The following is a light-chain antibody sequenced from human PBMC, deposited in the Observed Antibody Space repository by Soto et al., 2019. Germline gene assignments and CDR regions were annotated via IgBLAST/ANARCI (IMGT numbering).Light chain of an antibody. CDR1: QSVRNNY. CDR2: GAS. Sequence: EIVLTQSPGTLSLSPGERATLSCRASQSVRNNYLAWYQQKPGQAPRLLISGASSRATGVPDRFSGSGSGTDFTLTISRLESEDFAVYYCQRYGSSPPHTFGQGTRLEIK. V-gene: IGKV3-20*01. J-gene: IGKJ2*01. CDR3: QRYGSSPPHT.